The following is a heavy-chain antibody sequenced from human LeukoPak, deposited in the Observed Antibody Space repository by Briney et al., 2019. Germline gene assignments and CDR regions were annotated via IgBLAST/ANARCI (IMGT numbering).Heavy chain of an antibody. CDR3: VRGIRAPDF. V-gene: IGHV3-23*01. Sequence: SGGSLRLSGVASGFSFNIYDMSWFRQAPGKGLEWVSGIRGGGPETYYADSVKGRFSISRDNSKNTLFLQTNGLRAEDSAIYYCVRGIRAPDFWGQGTLVTVSS. J-gene: IGHJ4*02. CDR1: GFSFNIYD. CDR2: IRGGGPET.